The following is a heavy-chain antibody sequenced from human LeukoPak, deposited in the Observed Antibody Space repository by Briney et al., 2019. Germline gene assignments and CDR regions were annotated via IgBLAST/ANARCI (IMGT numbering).Heavy chain of an antibody. CDR1: GYTFTSYW. V-gene: IGHV5-51*01. Sequence: GESLKISCKGSGYTFTSYWIGWVRQMPGKGLEWMGIISPGDSDTRYSPSFQGQVSISADKSISTAYLQWSSVKASDTAMYYCARLRSGWDFDYWGQGSPVTVSS. CDR2: ISPGDSDT. CDR3: ARLRSGWDFDY. D-gene: IGHD6-19*01. J-gene: IGHJ4*02.